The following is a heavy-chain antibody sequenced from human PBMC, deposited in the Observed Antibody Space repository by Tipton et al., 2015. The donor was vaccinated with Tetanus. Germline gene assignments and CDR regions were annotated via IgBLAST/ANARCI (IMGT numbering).Heavy chain of an antibody. CDR1: GFTFSSYA. D-gene: IGHD2-2*01. CDR3: AKDIVVVPAAGDWFDP. Sequence: GSLRLSCAASGFTFSSYAMSWVRQAPGKGLEWVSAISGSSGTTHYADSVKGRFTISRDNSKNTLYLQMNSLRAGDTAIYYCAKDIVVVPAAGDWFDPWGQGTLVTVSS. CDR2: ISGSSGTT. V-gene: IGHV3-23*01. J-gene: IGHJ5*02.